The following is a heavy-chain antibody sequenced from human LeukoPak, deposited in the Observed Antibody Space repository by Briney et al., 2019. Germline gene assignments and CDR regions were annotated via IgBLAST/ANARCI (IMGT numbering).Heavy chain of an antibody. D-gene: IGHD3-22*01. V-gene: IGHV3-74*01. J-gene: IGHJ4*02. CDR3: ARDGNYYDSSGPADY. Sequence: GGSLRLSCAASRFTFIRYFIHGVSQAPGKGLVWVSFINSDVIRKSYADYLKGRFTISRDNAKKPLYLQMKSMRAEDKAVYYCARDGNYYDSSGPADYRGQGTLVNVSS. CDR2: INSDVIRK. CDR1: RFTFIRYF.